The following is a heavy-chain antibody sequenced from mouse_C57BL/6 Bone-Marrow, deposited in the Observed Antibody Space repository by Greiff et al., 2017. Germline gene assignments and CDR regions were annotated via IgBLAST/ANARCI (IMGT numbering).Heavy chain of an antibody. Sequence: VQLQESGAELARPGASVKLSCKASGYTFTSYGISWVKQRTGQGLEWIGEIYPRSGNTYYNEKFKGKATLTADKSSSTAYMELRSLTSEDSAVYFCARQGLYYDYCYWGQGTTLTVSS. CDR3: ARQGLYYDYCY. CDR2: IYPRSGNT. D-gene: IGHD2-4*01. V-gene: IGHV1-81*01. CDR1: GYTFTSYG. J-gene: IGHJ2*01.